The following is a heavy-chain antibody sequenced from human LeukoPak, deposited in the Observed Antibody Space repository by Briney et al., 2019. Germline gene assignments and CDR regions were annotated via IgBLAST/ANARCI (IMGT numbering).Heavy chain of an antibody. V-gene: IGHV3-74*01. CDR3: ARDWWFDP. J-gene: IGHJ5*02. CDR1: GFTLSSYW. CDR2: INSDGSTT. Sequence: GGSLRLSCAASGFTLSSYWMHWVRHLPGKGLVWVSRINSDGSTTNYADSVKGRFTISRDNAKNMLYLQMNSLRVEDTAVYYCARDWWFDPWGQGTLVTVSS.